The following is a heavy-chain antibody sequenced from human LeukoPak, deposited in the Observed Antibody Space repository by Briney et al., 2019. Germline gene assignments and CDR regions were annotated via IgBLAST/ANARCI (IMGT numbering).Heavy chain of an antibody. D-gene: IGHD2-15*01. CDR2: INSSGCTI. Sequence: GGPLRLSCAACGLPYSSYEMHGVRQAPGKGLAWVSYINSSGCTIYYADSVKGRFTISREHAKNSLYLQMNSLRAEDTAIYFCARDGRSCSGGSCYPHWGQGTLVTVSS. CDR1: GLPYSSYE. V-gene: IGHV3-48*03. J-gene: IGHJ4*02. CDR3: ARDGRSCSGGSCYPH.